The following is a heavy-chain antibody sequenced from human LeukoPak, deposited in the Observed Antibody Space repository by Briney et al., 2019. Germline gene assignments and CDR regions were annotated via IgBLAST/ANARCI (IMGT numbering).Heavy chain of an antibody. J-gene: IGHJ6*04. V-gene: IGHV1-8*01. CDR1: GYTFTSYD. Sequence: EASVKVSCKASGYTFTSYDINWVRQATGQGLEWMGWMNPNSGNTGYAQKFQGRVTMTRDTSISTAYMELSRLRSDDTAVYYCARGLPRVLGSSRPGDVWGKGTMVTVSS. CDR3: ARGLPRVLGSSRPGDV. CDR2: MNPNSGNT. D-gene: IGHD6-6*01.